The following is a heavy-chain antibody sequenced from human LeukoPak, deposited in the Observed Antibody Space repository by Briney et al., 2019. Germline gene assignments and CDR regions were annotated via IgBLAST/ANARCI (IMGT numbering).Heavy chain of an antibody. CDR2: MNPNSGNT. J-gene: IGHJ3*02. V-gene: IGHV1-8*01. CDR1: GYTFTSYD. Sequence: ASVKVSCKASGYTFTSYDINWVRQATGQGLEWMGWMNPNSGNTGYAQKFQGRVTMTRNTSISTAYMELSSLRSEDTAVYYCARVPVLGGVIVLVRVFFNIGAKGKMATFSS. CDR3: ARVPVLGGVIVLVRVFFNI. D-gene: IGHD3-16*02.